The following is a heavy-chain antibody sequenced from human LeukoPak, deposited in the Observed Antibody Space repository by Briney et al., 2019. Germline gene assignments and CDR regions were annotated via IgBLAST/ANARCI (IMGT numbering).Heavy chain of an antibody. V-gene: IGHV1-8*01. Sequence: ASLKVSCKASGYTLTSYDINRVRQATGQRLEWMGWMNPNSGNTGYAQKFQGRVTMTRNTSISTAYMELSSLRSEDTAVYYCATGGPGYFDWLLQPYYYYYMDVWGKGTTVTVSS. CDR1: GYTLTSYD. J-gene: IGHJ6*03. D-gene: IGHD3-9*01. CDR3: ATGGPGYFDWLLQPYYYYYMDV. CDR2: MNPNSGNT.